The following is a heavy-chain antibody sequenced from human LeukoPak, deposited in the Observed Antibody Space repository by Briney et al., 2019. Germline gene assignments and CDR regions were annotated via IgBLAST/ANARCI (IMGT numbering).Heavy chain of an antibody. CDR2: IKQDGSEK. V-gene: IGHV3-7*01. D-gene: IGHD5-18*01. CDR1: GFTFSSYW. Sequence: PGGSLRLSCAASGFTFSSYWMSWVRQAPGKGLEWVAVIKQDGSEKYYLDSVKGRFTISRDNAKNSLCLQMNSLRVEDTAFYYCARDLAYSRLDYWGQGMLVTVSS. J-gene: IGHJ4*02. CDR3: ARDLAYSRLDY.